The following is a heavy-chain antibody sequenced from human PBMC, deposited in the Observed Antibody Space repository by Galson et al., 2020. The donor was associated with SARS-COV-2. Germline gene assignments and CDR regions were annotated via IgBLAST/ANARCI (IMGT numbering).Heavy chain of an antibody. CDR2: IYYSGNT. CDR3: AREGRDDYGDYAPDAFDI. CDR1: GGSIGSYY. D-gene: IGHD4-17*01. V-gene: IGHV4-59*01. Sequence: SETLSLTCTVSGGSIGSYYWRWIRQPPGQGLEWIADIYYSGNTNHHPSLKSRVTISVDTSKNQFSLKLSSVIAADTAVYYCAREGRDDYGDYAPDAFDIWGQGTMVTVSS. J-gene: IGHJ3*02.